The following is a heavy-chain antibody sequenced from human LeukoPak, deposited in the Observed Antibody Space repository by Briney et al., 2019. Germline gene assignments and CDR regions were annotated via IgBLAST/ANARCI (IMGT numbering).Heavy chain of an antibody. CDR2: ISGSGGSI. Sequence: GGSLRLSCAASGFTFSSYAMSWVRQAPGKGLEWVSAISGSGGSIYYADSVKGRFTISRDNSKNTLYLQMNSLRAEDTAVYYCAKGRPHRGWASSWAHRKTGAFDIWGQGTMVTVSS. CDR1: GFTFSSYA. V-gene: IGHV3-23*01. J-gene: IGHJ3*02. CDR3: AKGRPHRGWASSWAHRKTGAFDI. D-gene: IGHD6-13*01.